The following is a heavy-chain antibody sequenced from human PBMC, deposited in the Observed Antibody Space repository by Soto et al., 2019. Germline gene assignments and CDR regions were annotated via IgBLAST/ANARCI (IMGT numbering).Heavy chain of an antibody. D-gene: IGHD2-2*01. CDR3: ASPDCSSTSCYQSILDYYSYGMEV. V-gene: IGHV1-69*13. J-gene: IGHJ6*02. CDR1: GGTFSNYA. CDR2: IIPMFGTA. Sequence: ASVKVSCKAAGGTFSNYAISWVRQAPGQGLEWMGGIIPMFGTANYAQKSQGRVTITADESTGTAYMELSSLRSEDTAVYYCASPDCSSTSCYQSILDYYSYGMEVWGQGTTVTVSS.